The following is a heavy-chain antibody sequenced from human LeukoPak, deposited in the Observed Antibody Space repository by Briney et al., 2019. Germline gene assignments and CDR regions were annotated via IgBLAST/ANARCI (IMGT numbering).Heavy chain of an antibody. V-gene: IGHV4-34*01. CDR1: GGSFSGYY. Sequence: SETLSLTCAVYGGSFSGYYWSWIRQPPGKGLEWIGEINHSGSTNYNPSLKSRVTISVDTSKNQFSLKLSSVTAADTAVYYCERGNGGSYREYRYWGQGTLVTVSS. J-gene: IGHJ4*02. D-gene: IGHD1-26*01. CDR3: ERGNGGSYREYRY. CDR2: INHSGST.